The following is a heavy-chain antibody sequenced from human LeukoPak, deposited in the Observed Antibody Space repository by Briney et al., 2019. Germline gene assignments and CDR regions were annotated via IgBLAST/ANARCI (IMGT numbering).Heavy chain of an antibody. CDR3: ARDQDAAARYYYYYYYMDV. V-gene: IGHV3-20*04. CDR2: INWNGGST. Sequence: SGGYLRLSCAASGFTFDDYGMSWVRQAPGKGLEWVSGINWNGGSTGYADSVKGRFTISRDNAKNSLYLQMNSLRAEDTALYYCARDQDAAARYYYYYYYMDVWGKGTTVTVSS. J-gene: IGHJ6*03. CDR1: GFTFDDYG. D-gene: IGHD6-6*01.